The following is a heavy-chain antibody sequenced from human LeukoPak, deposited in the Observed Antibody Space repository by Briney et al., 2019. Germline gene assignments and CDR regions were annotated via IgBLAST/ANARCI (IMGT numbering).Heavy chain of an antibody. D-gene: IGHD6-13*01. CDR2: INPNSGGT. V-gene: IGHV1-2*06. J-gene: IGHJ4*02. Sequence: GATLKLTCTASGYTFTGYYMHWVRQAPGQGLEGMGRINPNSGGTNYAQKFQGRVTMTRDTSISTAYMELSRLRSDDAAVYYCARASSSWISYFDCWGQGTLVTVSS. CDR3: ARASSSWISYFDC. CDR1: GYTFTGYY.